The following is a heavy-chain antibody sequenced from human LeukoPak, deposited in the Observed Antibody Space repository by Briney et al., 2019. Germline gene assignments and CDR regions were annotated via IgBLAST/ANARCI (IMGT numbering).Heavy chain of an antibody. V-gene: IGHV3-48*04. CDR1: GFTFSSYS. CDR2: ISSSSSTI. D-gene: IGHD6-13*01. Sequence: GGSLRLSCAASGFTFSSYSMNWVRQAPGKGLEWVSYISSSSSTIYYADSVKGRFTISRDNAKNSLYLQMNSLRAEDTAVYYCARDLEGGYSSRPTFDYWGQGTLVTVSS. CDR3: ARDLEGGYSSRPTFDY. J-gene: IGHJ4*02.